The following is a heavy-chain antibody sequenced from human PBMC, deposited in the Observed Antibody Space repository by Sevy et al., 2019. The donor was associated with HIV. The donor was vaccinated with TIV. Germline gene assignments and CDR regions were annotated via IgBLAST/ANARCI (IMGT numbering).Heavy chain of an antibody. CDR2: IRYDGSTT. Sequence: GGSLRLSCAASGFTFSSYGMHWVRQSPDKGLQWLTFIRYDGSTTYYADSVRGRFTISRDNSKNTLFLQMNSLRREDTAVYYCVKGPHPAVTTSYAMDVWGQGTTVTVSS. CDR1: GFTFSSYG. J-gene: IGHJ6*02. D-gene: IGHD4-17*01. V-gene: IGHV3-30*02. CDR3: VKGPHPAVTTSYAMDV.